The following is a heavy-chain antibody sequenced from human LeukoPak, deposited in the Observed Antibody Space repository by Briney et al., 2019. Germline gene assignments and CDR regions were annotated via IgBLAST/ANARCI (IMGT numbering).Heavy chain of an antibody. CDR2: IRSKSYGGTS. D-gene: IGHD6-19*01. V-gene: IGHV3-49*04. CDR3: TGAPAAKPGWLFHF. J-gene: IGHJ4*02. CDR1: GFTFSDYA. Sequence: QPGGSLRLSCTASGFTFSDYAMSWVRQAPGKGLEWVGFIRSKSYGGTSQYAASVNGRFTISRDDSRGIAYLQMNSLKTEDTALYYCTGAPAAKPGWLFHFWGQGTLVTVSS.